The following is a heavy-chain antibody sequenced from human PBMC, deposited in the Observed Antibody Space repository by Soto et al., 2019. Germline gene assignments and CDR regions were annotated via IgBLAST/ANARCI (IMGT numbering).Heavy chain of an antibody. CDR2: MNPNSGNT. V-gene: IGHV1-8*01. J-gene: IGHJ6*03. CDR3: ARGLKSAYYDFWSGYPYYYYMDV. Sequence: ASVKVSCKASGYTFTSYDINWVRQATGQGLEWMGWMNPNSGNTGYAQKFQGRVTMTRNTSISTAYMELSSLRSEDTAVYYCARGLKSAYYDFWSGYPYYYYMDVWGKGTTVTVSS. D-gene: IGHD3-3*01. CDR1: GYTFTSYD.